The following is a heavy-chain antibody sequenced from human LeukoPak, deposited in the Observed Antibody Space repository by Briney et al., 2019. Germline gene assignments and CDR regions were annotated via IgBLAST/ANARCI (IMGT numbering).Heavy chain of an antibody. Sequence: SETLSLTCAVSGGSFSGSYLSWIRQPPGKGLEWIGEITNRGSASYYPSLKSRVTISLDTSKDQFSLKVTSVTAADTSVYYCARGAVSGGFGDFYYYMDVWGKGTTVTVPS. V-gene: IGHV4-34*01. CDR2: ITNRGSA. J-gene: IGHJ6*03. D-gene: IGHD3-16*01. CDR1: GGSFSGSY. CDR3: ARGAVSGGFGDFYYYMDV.